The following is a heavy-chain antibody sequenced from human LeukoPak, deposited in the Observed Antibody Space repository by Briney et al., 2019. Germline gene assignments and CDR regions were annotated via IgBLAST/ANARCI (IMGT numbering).Heavy chain of an antibody. J-gene: IGHJ4*02. CDR3: ARDPGFWSGYLDN. CDR1: GFTFSSYW. D-gene: IGHD3-3*01. Sequence: QAGGSLRLSCAASGFTFSSYWMHWVRQAPGKGLVWVSRINTDGSSTSYADSVKGRFTISRDNAKNTLYLQMNSLRAEDTAVYYCARDPGFWSGYLDNWGQGTLVTVSS. V-gene: IGHV3-74*01. CDR2: INTDGSST.